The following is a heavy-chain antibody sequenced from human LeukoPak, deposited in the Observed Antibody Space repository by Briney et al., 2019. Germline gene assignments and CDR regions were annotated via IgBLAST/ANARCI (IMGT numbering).Heavy chain of an antibody. V-gene: IGHV3-48*03. J-gene: IGHJ4*02. CDR1: GFTFSSYE. CDR3: ARDLSSGYYNPFDY. CDR2: ISSSGNTI. Sequence: GGSLRLSCAASGFTFSSYEMNWVRQAPGKGLEWVSYISSSGNTIYYADSVKGRFTISRDNAKNSLYLQMNSLRAEDTAVYYCARDLSSGYYNPFDYWGQGTLVTVSS. D-gene: IGHD3-22*01.